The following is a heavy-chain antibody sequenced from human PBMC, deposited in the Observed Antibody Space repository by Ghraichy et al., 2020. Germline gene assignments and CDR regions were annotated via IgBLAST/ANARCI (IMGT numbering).Heavy chain of an antibody. Sequence: SETPSLTCTVSGASVRSSYYYWGWIRRPPGKGLEWIATMFYSGTTYSTPSLERRVTLSMDTSKNQFSLRMRSVTAADTAVYYCARHRLDWLGESDFHFYFMDVWGLGTTVTVSS. J-gene: IGHJ6*03. CDR3: ARHRLDWLGESDFHFYFMDV. V-gene: IGHV4-39*01. D-gene: IGHD3-10*01. CDR2: MFYSGTT. CDR1: GASVRSSYYY.